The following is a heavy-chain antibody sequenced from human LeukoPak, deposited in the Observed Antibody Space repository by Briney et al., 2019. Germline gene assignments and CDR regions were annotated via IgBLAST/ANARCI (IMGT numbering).Heavy chain of an antibody. Sequence: QSGGSLRLSCAASGFTFSTYWMSWVRQAPGKGLEWVANIAQDGSEKYYVDSVKGRFTISRDNSKNTLFLQMNSLRADDTAVYYCAKDSKVAAGKNHWGQGTLVTVSS. V-gene: IGHV3-7*03. J-gene: IGHJ5*02. CDR3: AKDSKVAAGKNH. D-gene: IGHD6-13*01. CDR2: IAQDGSEK. CDR1: GFTFSTYW.